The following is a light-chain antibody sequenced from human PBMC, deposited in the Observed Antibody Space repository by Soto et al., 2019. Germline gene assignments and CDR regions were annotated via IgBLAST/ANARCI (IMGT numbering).Light chain of an antibody. V-gene: IGKV3-11*01. CDR3: QQRSNWPRT. J-gene: IGKJ2*01. CDR1: QSVSSY. Sequence: EIVLTQSPATLSLSPGERATLSCRASQSVSSYLAWYQQKPGQAPRLLIYDASNMATDIPARFSGSGSGTDFTLTISSLEPEDFAVYYCQQRSNWPRTFGQGTKLEIK. CDR2: DAS.